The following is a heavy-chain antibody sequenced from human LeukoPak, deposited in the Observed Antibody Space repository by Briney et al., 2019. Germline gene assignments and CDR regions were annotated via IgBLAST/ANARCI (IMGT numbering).Heavy chain of an antibody. CDR3: ARLREGSSWYGFEYYYYYMDV. CDR2: IIPIFGTA. D-gene: IGHD6-13*01. CDR1: GGTFSSYA. V-gene: IGHV1-69*06. Sequence: SVKVSCKASGGTFSSYAISWVRQAPGQGLEWMGGIIPIFGTANYAQKFQGRVTITADKSTSTAYMELSSLRSEDTAVYYCARLREGSSWYGFEYYYYYMDVWGKGTTVTISS. J-gene: IGHJ6*03.